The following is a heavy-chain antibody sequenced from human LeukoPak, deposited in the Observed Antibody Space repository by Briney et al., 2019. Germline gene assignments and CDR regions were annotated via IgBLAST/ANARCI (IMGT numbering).Heavy chain of an antibody. Sequence: PSETLSLTCTVSGGSISSYYWSWIRQPAGKGLGWIGRIYTSGSTNYNPSLKSRVTILVDTSKNQFSLKLSSVTAADTAVYYCARDGVSTGGYNYYYYYYMDVWGKGTTVTVSS. J-gene: IGHJ6*03. CDR2: IYTSGST. V-gene: IGHV4-4*07. D-gene: IGHD5-24*01. CDR3: ARDGVSTGGYNYYYYYYMDV. CDR1: GGSISSYY.